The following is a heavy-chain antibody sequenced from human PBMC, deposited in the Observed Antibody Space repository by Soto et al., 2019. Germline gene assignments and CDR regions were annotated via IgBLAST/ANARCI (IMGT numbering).Heavy chain of an antibody. J-gene: IGHJ5*02. D-gene: IGHD3-10*01. CDR2: MHPNSGNT. Sequence: QVQLVQSGAEVKKPGASVKVSCKASGYTFTSYDINWVRQATGQGLEWMGWMHPNSGNTGYAQKFQGRVTMTRTTSISTSYMELSSLRSDETAVYYCAREEARGLNHWGPGTLVTVSS. CDR3: AREEARGLNH. V-gene: IGHV1-8*01. CDR1: GYTFTSYD.